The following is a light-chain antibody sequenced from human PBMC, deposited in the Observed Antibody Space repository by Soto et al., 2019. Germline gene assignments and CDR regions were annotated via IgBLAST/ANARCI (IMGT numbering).Light chain of an antibody. CDR1: SSDIGGYDY. CDR2: EVS. J-gene: IGLJ2*01. Sequence: QSVLTQPASVSGSPGQSITISCTGTSSDIGGYDYVSWYQQHPGKAPKLIISEVSNRPSGVSNRFSGSKSGNPASLTISGLRAEDEADYYCSSYTASTISLVFGAGTKLTVL. V-gene: IGLV2-14*01. CDR3: SSYTASTISLV.